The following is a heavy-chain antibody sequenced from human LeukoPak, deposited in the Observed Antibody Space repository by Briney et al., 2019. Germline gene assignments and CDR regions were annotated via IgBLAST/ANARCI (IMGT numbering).Heavy chain of an antibody. V-gene: IGHV3-23*01. J-gene: IGHJ3*02. D-gene: IGHD5-18*01. Sequence: PGGSLRLSCAASGFTFSSYAMSWVRQAPGKGLEWVSAISGSGGSTYYADSVKGRFTISRDNSKNSLYLQMNSLRAEDTAVYYCARVGYSYGYNAFDIWGQGTMVTVSS. CDR3: ARVGYSYGYNAFDI. CDR1: GFTFSSYA. CDR2: ISGSGGST.